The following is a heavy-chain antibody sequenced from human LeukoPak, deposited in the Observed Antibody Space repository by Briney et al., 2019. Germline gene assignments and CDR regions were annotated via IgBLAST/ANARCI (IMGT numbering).Heavy chain of an antibody. D-gene: IGHD3-22*01. Sequence: SHTLSPTCALSGGSISSGGYASSWIRQPPGKGLEWIGYIYYSGSTNYYPSLKSRVTISVDTSKNQFSLKLSSVPAADAAVYYCASYYYDSSGYSRYYFDYWGQETLVTVSS. CDR1: GGSISSGGYA. CDR2: IYYSGST. J-gene: IGHJ4*02. V-gene: IGHV4-31*11. CDR3: ASYYYDSSGYSRYYFDY.